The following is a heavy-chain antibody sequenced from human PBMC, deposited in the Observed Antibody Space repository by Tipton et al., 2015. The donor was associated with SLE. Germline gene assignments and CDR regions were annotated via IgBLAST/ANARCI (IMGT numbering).Heavy chain of an antibody. J-gene: IGHJ6*02. CDR3: GRLGPMGSYYYGMDV. D-gene: IGHD3-10*01. V-gene: IGHV5-51*01. CDR2: IYPGDSDA. Sequence: VQLVQSGAEVKKPGESLKISCKGSGYSFSNYWIGWVRQMPGKGLEWMGIIYPGDSDARYSPSFQGQVTISADKSISTAYLQWSSLKATDTAMYYCGRLGPMGSYYYGMDVWGQGTTVTVSS. CDR1: GYSFSNYW.